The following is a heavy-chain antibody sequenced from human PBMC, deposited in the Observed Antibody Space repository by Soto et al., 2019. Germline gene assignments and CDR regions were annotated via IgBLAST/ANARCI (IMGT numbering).Heavy chain of an antibody. CDR2: IIPIFGTA. J-gene: IGHJ5*02. V-gene: IGHV1-69*13. Sequence: SVKVSCKASGGTFSSYAISWVRQAPGQGLEWMGGIIPIFGTANYAQKFQGRVTITADESTSTAYMELSSLRSEDTAVYYCARDRGPTSGYCSSTSCPPWHWFDPWGQGTLVTVSS. CDR1: GGTFSSYA. CDR3: ARDRGPTSGYCSSTSCPPWHWFDP. D-gene: IGHD2-2*01.